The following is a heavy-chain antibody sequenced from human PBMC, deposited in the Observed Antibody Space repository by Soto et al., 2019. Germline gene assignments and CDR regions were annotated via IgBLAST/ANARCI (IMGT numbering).Heavy chain of an antibody. CDR2: IYYSGST. J-gene: IGHJ5*02. CDR1: GGSISSYY. CDR3: ARVATEVLVATHPEDWFDP. D-gene: IGHD5-12*01. V-gene: IGHV4-59*08. Sequence: PSETLSLTCTVSGGSISSYYWSWIRQPPGKGLEWIGYIYYSGSTNYNPSLKSRVTISVDTSKNQFSLKLSSVTAADTAVYYCARVATEVLVATHPEDWFDPWGQGTLVTVSS.